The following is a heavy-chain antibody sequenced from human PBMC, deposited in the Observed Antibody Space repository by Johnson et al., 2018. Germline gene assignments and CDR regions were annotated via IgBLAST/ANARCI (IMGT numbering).Heavy chain of an antibody. CDR1: GFTFTSYG. D-gene: IGHD3-3*01. CDR2: VSSDGRNR. V-gene: IGHV3-30*03. CDR3: ARLRLTIFGVVTGPMDV. J-gene: IGHJ6*03. Sequence: QVQLVQSGGGVVQPGRSLRLSCAASGFTFTSYGFHWVRQAPGKGLEWVAVVSSDGRNRFYADYMKGRLTISRDNSKNKVYLQMDSMGGEDTAVYHCARLRLTIFGVVTGPMDVWGKGTTVTVSS.